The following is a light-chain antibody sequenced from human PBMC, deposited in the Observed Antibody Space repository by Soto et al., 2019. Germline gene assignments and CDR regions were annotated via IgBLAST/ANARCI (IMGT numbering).Light chain of an antibody. CDR2: DAA. CDR1: QSVRVN. CDR3: QQYNKWPPLT. Sequence: VMTQSPATLSVSPGERATLSCRASQSVRVNLAWYQQKPGQAPRLLIYDAATRATGVPARFTGSGSGTEFALTISSLQSEDVAVYYCQQYNKWPPLTFGGGTKVEIK. V-gene: IGKV3-15*01. J-gene: IGKJ4*01.